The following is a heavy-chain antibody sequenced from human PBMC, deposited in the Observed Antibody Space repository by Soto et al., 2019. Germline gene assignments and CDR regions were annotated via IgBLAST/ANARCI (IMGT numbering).Heavy chain of an antibody. CDR2: ISSSSSYI. V-gene: IGHV3-21*01. J-gene: IGHJ6*03. Sequence: EVQLVESGGGLVKPGGSLRLSCAASGFTFSSYSMNWVRQAPGKGLEWVSSISSSSSYIYYADSVKGRFTISRDNAKNSLYLQMNSLRAEDTAVYCCARVSMAAAGLFYYYMDVWGKGTTVTVSS. CDR1: GFTFSSYS. CDR3: ARVSMAAAGLFYYYMDV. D-gene: IGHD6-13*01.